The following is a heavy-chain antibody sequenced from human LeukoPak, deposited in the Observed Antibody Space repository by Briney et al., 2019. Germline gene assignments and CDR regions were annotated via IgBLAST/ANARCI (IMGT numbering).Heavy chain of an antibody. CDR3: ARVPQYCSGGSCLSMGAFDI. J-gene: IGHJ3*02. Sequence: GASVKVSCKASGYTFTSYGISWVRQAPGQGLEWMGWISAYNGNTNYAQKLQGRVTMTTDTSTSTAYMELRSLRSDDTAVYYCARVPQYCSGGSCLSMGAFDIWGQGTMVTVSS. V-gene: IGHV1-18*01. D-gene: IGHD2-15*01. CDR2: ISAYNGNT. CDR1: GYTFTSYG.